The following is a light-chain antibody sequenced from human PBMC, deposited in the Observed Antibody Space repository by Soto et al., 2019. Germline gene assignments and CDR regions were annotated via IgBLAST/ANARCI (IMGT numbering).Light chain of an antibody. V-gene: IGLV1-47*01. CDR1: RSNIGSAI. Sequence: QSVLTQPPSLSGTPGQTVTISCIGSRSNIGSAIVHWYQQIPGTAPKHLIYMNNQRPSGVPDRFSGSKSGTSASLVITGLRPEDEADYYCVAWDDNLSYRVFGGGTKLTVL. CDR3: VAWDDNLSYRV. J-gene: IGLJ3*02. CDR2: MNN.